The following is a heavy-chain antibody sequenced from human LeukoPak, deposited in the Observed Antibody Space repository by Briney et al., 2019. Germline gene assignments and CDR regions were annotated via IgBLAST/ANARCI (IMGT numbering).Heavy chain of an antibody. V-gene: IGHV3-53*04. D-gene: IGHD6-13*01. Sequence: GGSLRLSCAASGFTVSSSYMSWVRQAPGKGLEWVSVIYSGGSTYYADSVKGRFTISRHNSKNTLYLQMNSLRAEDTAVYYCASRYSSSWYPVYYYYGMDVWGQGTTVTVSS. J-gene: IGHJ6*02. CDR2: IYSGGST. CDR1: GFTVSSSY. CDR3: ASRYSSSWYPVYYYYGMDV.